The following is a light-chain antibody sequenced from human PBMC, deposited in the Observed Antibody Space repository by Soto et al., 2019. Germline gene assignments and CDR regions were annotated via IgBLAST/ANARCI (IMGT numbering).Light chain of an antibody. V-gene: IGKV3-20*01. CDR3: QHYGSSRT. CDR1: QSVNSY. Sequence: EIVLTQSPGTLSLSPGERATLSCRASQSVNSYLAWYQQKPGQAPRLLIYDASSRATGIPDRFSGSGSGTDFTLTSSRLEPEDFAVYYCQHYGSSRTFGQGTKVEIK. J-gene: IGKJ1*01. CDR2: DAS.